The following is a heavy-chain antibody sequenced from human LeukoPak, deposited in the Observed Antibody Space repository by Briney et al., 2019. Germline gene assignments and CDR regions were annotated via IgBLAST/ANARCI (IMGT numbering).Heavy chain of an antibody. V-gene: IGHV4-39*07. Sequence: SETLSLTCTVSGGSISSSSFYWGWIRQPPGKGLEWIGSIYYSGSTYYNPSLKSRVTKSVDTSKNQFSLKLSSVTAADTAVYYCARGFFVSQEELHTEQSDYWGQGTLVTVSS. J-gene: IGHJ4*02. CDR1: GGSISSSSFY. CDR2: IYYSGST. CDR3: ARGFFVSQEELHTEQSDY. D-gene: IGHD1-7*01.